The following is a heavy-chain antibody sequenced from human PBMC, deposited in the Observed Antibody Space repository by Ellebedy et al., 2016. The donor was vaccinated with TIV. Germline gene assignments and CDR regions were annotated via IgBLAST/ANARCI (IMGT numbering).Heavy chain of an antibody. CDR1: GYSFTSYW. CDR3: ARHGLYCSSTSCLPVPFDI. CDR2: IDPSDSYT. Sequence: GESLKISXKGSGYSFTSYWISWVRQMPGKGLEWMGRIDPSDSYTNYSPSFQGHVTISADKSISTAYLQWSSLKASDTAMYYCARHGLYCSSTSCLPVPFDIWGQGTMVTVSS. J-gene: IGHJ3*02. D-gene: IGHD2-2*01. V-gene: IGHV5-10-1*01.